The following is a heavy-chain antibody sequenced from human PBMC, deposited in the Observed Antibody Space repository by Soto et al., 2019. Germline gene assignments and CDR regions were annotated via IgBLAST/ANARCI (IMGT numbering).Heavy chain of an antibody. CDR1: GFTFSSYW. Sequence: GGSLRLSCAASGFTFSSYWMHWVRQAPGKGLVWVSRINSDGSSTSYADSVKGRFTISRDNTKNTLYLKMNSLRAEDTAVYYCARGGQPVRFLEWLFDYWGQGTLVTVSS. J-gene: IGHJ4*02. D-gene: IGHD3-3*01. CDR2: INSDGSST. CDR3: ARGGQPVRFLEWLFDY. V-gene: IGHV3-74*01.